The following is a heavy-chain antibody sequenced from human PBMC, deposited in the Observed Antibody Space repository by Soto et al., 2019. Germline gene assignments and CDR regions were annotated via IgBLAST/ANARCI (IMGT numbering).Heavy chain of an antibody. V-gene: IGHV3-30-3*01. CDR1: GFTFSSYA. CDR2: ISYDGSNK. J-gene: IGHJ4*02. CDR3: ARDGYNYGYFDY. Sequence: QVQLVESGGGVVQPGRSLRLSCAASGFTFSSYAMHWVRQAPGKGLEWVAVISYDGSNKYYADSVKGRFTISRDNSKNTLYLQMNSLRAEDTAVYYCARDGYNYGYFDYWGQGTLVTVSS. D-gene: IGHD5-12*01.